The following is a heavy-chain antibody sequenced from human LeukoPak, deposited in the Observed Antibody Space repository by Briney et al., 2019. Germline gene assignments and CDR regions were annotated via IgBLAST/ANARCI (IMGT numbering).Heavy chain of an antibody. V-gene: IGHV6-1*01. D-gene: IGHD1-26*01. Sequence: SQTLSLTCAISGDSVSSNSAAWNWIRQSPSRGLEWLGRTYYRSKWYNDYAVSVKSRITINPDTSKNQFSLQLNSVTPEDTAVYYCARGRLEWELLDYYYGMDVWGQGTTVTVSS. CDR1: GDSVSSNSAA. J-gene: IGHJ6*02. CDR3: ARGRLEWELLDYYYGMDV. CDR2: TYYRSKWYN.